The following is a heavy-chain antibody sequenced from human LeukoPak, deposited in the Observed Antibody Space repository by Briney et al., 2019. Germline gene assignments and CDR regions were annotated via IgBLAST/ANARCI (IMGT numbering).Heavy chain of an antibody. CDR2: TYSGGST. J-gene: IGHJ4*02. CDR3: AKVRWDNSGWYYLDS. CDR1: GFTVSSNY. Sequence: GGSLRLSCAASGFTVSSNYMSWVRQAPGKGLEWVSVTYSGGSTYYADSVKGRFTISRDNSKNTLYLQMNSLRAEDTAVYYCAKVRWDNSGWYYLDSWGQGTLVTVSS. V-gene: IGHV3-66*01. D-gene: IGHD6-19*01.